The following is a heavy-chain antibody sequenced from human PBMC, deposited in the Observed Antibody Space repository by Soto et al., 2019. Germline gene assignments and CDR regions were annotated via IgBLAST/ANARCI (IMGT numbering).Heavy chain of an antibody. CDR1: GFSLTTSRVG. CDR3: AHMFGTVSHLGY. Sequence: QITLKESGPTLVKPTQTLTLTCTFSGFSLTTSRVGVGWIRQPPGKALEWLALIYWDDDKRYSPSLRSRLTITKDTSKNQGVLTVTNMDPVDTATYYCAHMFGTVSHLGYWGQGTLVTVSS. CDR2: IYWDDDK. J-gene: IGHJ4*02. V-gene: IGHV2-5*02. D-gene: IGHD3-10*02.